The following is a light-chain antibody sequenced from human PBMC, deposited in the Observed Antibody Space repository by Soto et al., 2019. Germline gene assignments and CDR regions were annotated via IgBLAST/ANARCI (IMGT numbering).Light chain of an antibody. CDR1: QGIKYY. Sequence: DIQLTQSSSFLSASVGDRVTITCRASQGIKYYLAWYQQKPGKVPKLLVSGASTLQSGVPSRFSGNGSGTEFTLTFSSLQPEDLATYYCQHLNTYPFTFGPGTRVDIK. CDR3: QHLNTYPFT. V-gene: IGKV1-9*01. J-gene: IGKJ3*01. CDR2: GAS.